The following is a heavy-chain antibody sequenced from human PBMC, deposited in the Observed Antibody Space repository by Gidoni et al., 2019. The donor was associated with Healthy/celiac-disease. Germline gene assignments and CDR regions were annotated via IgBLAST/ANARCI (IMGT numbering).Heavy chain of an antibody. V-gene: IGHV3-21*01. CDR1: GFPFSRYS. D-gene: IGHD1-7*01. Sequence: EVQLVEYAGGLVKPRGYLRLACATTGFPFSRYSMNWVRKAPGKGLEWVSSMSSSSSYIYYAYSVKCRFTISRDNAKNSLYLQMNSLRAEYTAVYYCARDSVWNYCINCFDPWGHGTLVTVSS. CDR3: ARDSVWNYCINCFDP. J-gene: IGHJ5*02. CDR2: MSSSSSYI.